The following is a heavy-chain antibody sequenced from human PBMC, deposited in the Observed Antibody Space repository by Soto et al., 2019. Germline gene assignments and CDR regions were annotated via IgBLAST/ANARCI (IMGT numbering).Heavy chain of an antibody. D-gene: IGHD6-19*01. Sequence: ASVKVYYKASGDPFSDYDINLVRQAPGQGLEWMGWIHLESRKTSFAQKFQGRLTMTGDTSIDTAYMDLTSLTSEDTAVYYCAITPGWFAGMAVWGQGTTVTVSS. CDR1: GDPFSDYD. CDR2: IHLESRKT. V-gene: IGHV1-8*01. CDR3: AITPGWFAGMAV. J-gene: IGHJ6*02.